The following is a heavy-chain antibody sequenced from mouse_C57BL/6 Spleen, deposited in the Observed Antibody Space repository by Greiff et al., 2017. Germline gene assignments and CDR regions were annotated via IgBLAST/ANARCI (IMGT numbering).Heavy chain of an antibody. J-gene: IGHJ2*01. D-gene: IGHD3-3*01. CDR2: ISGGGGNT. Sequence: EVKLVESGGGLVKPGGSLKISCAASGFTFSSYTMSWVRQTPEKRLEWVATISGGGGNTYYPDSVKGRFTISRDNTKNTLYLQMSSLRSEGTAVYYCARLLYYFDYWGQGTTLTVSS. CDR3: ARLLYYFDY. CDR1: GFTFSSYT. V-gene: IGHV5-9*04.